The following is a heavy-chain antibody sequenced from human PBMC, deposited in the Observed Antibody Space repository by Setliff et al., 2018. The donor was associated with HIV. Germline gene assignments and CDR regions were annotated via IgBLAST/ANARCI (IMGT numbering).Heavy chain of an antibody. CDR2: IYTTGIT. J-gene: IGHJ6*03. CDR3: ARGPRPVDVDYYYMDV. CDR1: GGSISTYY. V-gene: IGHV4-4*08. Sequence: SETLSLTCTVSGGSISTYYWSWIRQPPGKGLEWIGSIYTTGITNYIPSLKSRVTISLDTSKNQFSLKLTSVTAADTAVYYCARGPRPVDVDYYYMDVWGKGTTVTVSS.